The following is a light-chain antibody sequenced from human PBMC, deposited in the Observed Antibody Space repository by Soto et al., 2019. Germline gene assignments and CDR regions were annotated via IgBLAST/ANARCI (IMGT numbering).Light chain of an antibody. CDR2: AAS. J-gene: IGKJ1*01. CDR3: QQSYTTPRT. CDR1: QTIIGY. Sequence: DIQMTQSPSSLSASIGDGVTITCRASQTIIGYLNWYQQKPGKAPRLLINAASNLQSGVPSRFRGSGSETDFTLTITSLQPEDFATYYCQQSYTTPRTFGQGTKVEIQ. V-gene: IGKV1-39*01.